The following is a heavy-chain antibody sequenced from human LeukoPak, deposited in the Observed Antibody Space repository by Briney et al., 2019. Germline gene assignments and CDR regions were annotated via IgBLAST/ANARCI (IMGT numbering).Heavy chain of an antibody. Sequence: SETLSLTCNVSGDSFSSYYWNWVRQPPGKGLEWIAYIHYSGSTYYNPSLKSRISMSVDTSKNQFSLKLNSVTAADTAVYYCARDLAAAGSFDPWGQGTLVTVSS. CDR2: IHYSGST. CDR3: ARDLAAAGSFDP. CDR1: GDSFSSYY. D-gene: IGHD6-13*01. J-gene: IGHJ5*02. V-gene: IGHV4-59*12.